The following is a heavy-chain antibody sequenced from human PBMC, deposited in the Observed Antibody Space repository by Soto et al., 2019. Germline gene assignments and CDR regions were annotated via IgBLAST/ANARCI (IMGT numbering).Heavy chain of an antibody. CDR3: AREATIAARLDS. J-gene: IGHJ4*02. Sequence: SETLSLTCTVSGGSISSGDYYWSWLRQPPGKGLEWIGYIYYSGSTYYNPSLKSRVTISVDTSKNQFSLKLSSVTAADTAVYYCAREATIAARLDSWGQGTLVNVSS. V-gene: IGHV4-30-4*01. CDR1: GGSISSGDYY. D-gene: IGHD6-6*01. CDR2: IYYSGST.